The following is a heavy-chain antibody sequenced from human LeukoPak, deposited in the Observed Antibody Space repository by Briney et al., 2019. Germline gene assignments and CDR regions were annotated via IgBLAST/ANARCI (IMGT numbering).Heavy chain of an antibody. J-gene: IGHJ4*02. CDR3: AREGYYGSGSYNY. Sequence: SVKVSCKASGGTFSSYAISWVRQAPGQGLEWMGGIIPIFGTANYAQKFQGRVTITTDESTSTAYMELSSLRSEDTAVYYCAREGYYGSGSYNYWGQGTLVTVSS. CDR1: GGTFSSYA. CDR2: IIPIFGTA. D-gene: IGHD3-10*01. V-gene: IGHV1-69*05.